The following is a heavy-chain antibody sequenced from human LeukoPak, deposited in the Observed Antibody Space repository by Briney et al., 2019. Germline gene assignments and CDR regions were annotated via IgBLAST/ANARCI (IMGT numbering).Heavy chain of an antibody. Sequence: PSGTLSLTCAVSGGSISSSNWWSWDRQPPGKGLEWIGEIYHSGSTNYNPSLKSRVTISVDKSKNQFSLKLSSVTAADTAVYYCAKDPSGVEYQLLYSDYWGQGTLVTVSS. J-gene: IGHJ4*02. CDR2: IYHSGST. CDR1: GGSISSSNW. CDR3: AKDPSGVEYQLLYSDY. V-gene: IGHV4-4*02. D-gene: IGHD2-2*01.